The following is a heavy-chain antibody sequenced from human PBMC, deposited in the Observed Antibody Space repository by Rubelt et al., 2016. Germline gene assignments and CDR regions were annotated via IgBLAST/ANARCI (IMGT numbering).Heavy chain of an antibody. CDR3: AKDLSGDYYAAVDI. D-gene: IGHD1-26*01. V-gene: IGHV3-30*02. CDR1: GFTFSTHG. Sequence: GGGVAQPGGSLRLSCAASGFTFSTHGMHWVRQAPGKGLEWVAYIRSDGSYKYYEDYVKGRFTISRDNSKNTMYVQMNSLRVEDTAMYYCAKDLSGDYYAAVDIWGQGSMVTVSS. CDR2: IRSDGSYK. J-gene: IGHJ3*02.